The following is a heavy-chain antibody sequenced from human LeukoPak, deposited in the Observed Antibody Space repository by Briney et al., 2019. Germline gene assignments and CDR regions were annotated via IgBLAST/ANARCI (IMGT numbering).Heavy chain of an antibody. CDR1: GFTFS. D-gene: IGHD3-10*01. CDR3: AKAGSGSS. V-gene: IGHV3-23*01. J-gene: IGHJ5*02. Sequence: GGSLRLSCAASGFTFSMHWVRQAPGKGLEWVSSISSSGGSTYYADSVKGRFTISRDNSKNTLYLQMNSLRAEDTAVYYCAKAGSGSSWGQGTLVTVSS. CDR2: ISSSGGST.